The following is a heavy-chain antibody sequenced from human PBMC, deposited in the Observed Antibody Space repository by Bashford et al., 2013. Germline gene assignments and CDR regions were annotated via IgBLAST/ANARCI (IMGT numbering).Heavy chain of an antibody. J-gene: IGHJ4*02. CDR3: ARQGPQSKDAAEFDY. V-gene: IGHV5-51*01. CDR1: GYSFTSYW. CDR2: IYPGDSDT. D-gene: IGHD2-15*01. Sequence: GESLKISCKGSGYSFTSYWIGWVRQMPGKGLEWMGIIYPGDSDTRYSPSFQGQVTISADKSISTAYLQWSSLKASDTAMYYCARQGPQSKDAAEFDYWGQGTLVTVSS.